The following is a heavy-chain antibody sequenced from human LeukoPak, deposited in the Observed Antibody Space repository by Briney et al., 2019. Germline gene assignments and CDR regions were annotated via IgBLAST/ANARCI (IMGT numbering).Heavy chain of an antibody. V-gene: IGHV4-34*01. CDR3: ARDTRVAAVPYYYYYMDV. D-gene: IGHD6-13*01. CDR2: INHSGST. CDR1: GGSFSGYY. J-gene: IGHJ6*03. Sequence: PSETLSLTCAVYGGSFSGYYWSWIRQPPGKGLEWIGEINHSGSTNYNPSLKSRVTMSVDTSKNQFSLKLSSVTAADTAVYYCARDTRVAAVPYYYYYMDVWGKGTTVTVSS.